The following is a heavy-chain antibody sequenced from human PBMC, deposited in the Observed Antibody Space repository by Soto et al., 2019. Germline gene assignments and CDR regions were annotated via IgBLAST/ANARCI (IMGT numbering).Heavy chain of an antibody. CDR2: ISWNSGSI. D-gene: IGHD6-19*01. CDR3: AKAGGGYSSGWYGRDY. CDR1: GFTFDDYA. J-gene: IGHJ4*02. V-gene: IGHV3-9*01. Sequence: DVQLVESGGGLVQPGRSLRLSCAASGFTFDDYAMHWVRQAPGKGLEWVSGISWNSGSIGYADSVKGRFTISRDNAKNSLYLQMNSVRAEDTALYYCAKAGGGYSSGWYGRDYWGQGTLVTVSS.